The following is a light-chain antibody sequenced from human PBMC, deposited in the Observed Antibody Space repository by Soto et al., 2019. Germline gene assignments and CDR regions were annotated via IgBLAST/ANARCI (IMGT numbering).Light chain of an antibody. CDR1: SSDIGAYKY. CDR3: CSYRSNSTLV. V-gene: IGLV2-14*01. Sequence: QSALTQPASVSGSPGQSVTISCTGTSSDIGAYKYVSWYQHHPGKSPRLMIYEVSNRPSGVSNRFSSSKSGNTASLTISGLQAEDEADYYCCSYRSNSTLVFGGGTKVTVL. J-gene: IGLJ2*01. CDR2: EVS.